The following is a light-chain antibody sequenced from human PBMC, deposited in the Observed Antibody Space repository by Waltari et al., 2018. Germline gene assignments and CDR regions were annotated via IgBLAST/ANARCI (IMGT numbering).Light chain of an antibody. Sequence: SYVLTQPPSVSVAPGKTARITCGGNKIASKRVHWYQPRPGQAPVLVVNDDYDRPSGSPERFSGSKSGNTATLTISGVEAGDEADYSCQVWDGSSDHYVFGTGTKVTVL. V-gene: IGLV3-21*03. CDR3: QVWDGSSDHYV. CDR1: KIASKR. CDR2: DDY. J-gene: IGLJ1*01.